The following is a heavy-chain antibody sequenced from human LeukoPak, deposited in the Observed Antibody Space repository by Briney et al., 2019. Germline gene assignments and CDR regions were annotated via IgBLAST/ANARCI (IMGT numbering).Heavy chain of an antibody. V-gene: IGHV3-30*03. J-gene: IGHJ1*01. CDR3: AQNGIAVAPFQH. CDR1: GFTFRSYC. CDR2: ISYDGGNK. Sequence: GFPGLSRAAPGFTFRSYCMHWVRPAPGQGLGWVAVISYDGGNKYYADSVKGRFTISRDNSKNTLYLQMNSLRAEDTAVYYCAQNGIAVAPFQHWGQGTLVTVSS. D-gene: IGHD6-19*01.